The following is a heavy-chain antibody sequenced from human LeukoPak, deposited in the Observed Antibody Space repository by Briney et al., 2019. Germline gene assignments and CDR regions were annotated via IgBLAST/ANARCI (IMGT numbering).Heavy chain of an antibody. V-gene: IGHV3-30*04. CDR1: GFTFSSYA. CDR3: ARDPYGVDYFDY. D-gene: IGHD4-17*01. CDR2: ISYDGSNK. Sequence: GGSLRLSCAASGFTFSSYAMSWVRQAPGKGLEWVAVISYDGSNKYYADSVKGRFTISRDNSKNTLYLQMNSLRAEDTAVYYCARDPYGVDYFDYWGQGTLVTVSS. J-gene: IGHJ4*02.